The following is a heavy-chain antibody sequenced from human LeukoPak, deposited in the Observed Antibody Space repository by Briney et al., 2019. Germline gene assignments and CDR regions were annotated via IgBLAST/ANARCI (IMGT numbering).Heavy chain of an antibody. V-gene: IGHV4-4*07. Sequence: PSETLSLTCTVSGGSISSHYWSWIRQPAGKGLEWIGRIYTSGSTNYNPSLKSRVTMSVDTSKNQFSLKLSSVTAADTAVYYCARETHPLRFSESDWGQRTLVTVSS. CDR1: GGSISSHY. D-gene: IGHD3-3*01. CDR2: IYTSGST. J-gene: IGHJ4*02. CDR3: ARETHPLRFSESD.